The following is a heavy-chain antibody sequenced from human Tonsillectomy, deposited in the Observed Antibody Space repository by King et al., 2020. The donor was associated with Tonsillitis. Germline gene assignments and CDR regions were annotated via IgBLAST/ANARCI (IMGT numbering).Heavy chain of an antibody. CDR1: GFTFTSHA. J-gene: IGHJ4*02. V-gene: IGHV3-23*04. CDR2: ISGSGKT. D-gene: IGHD3-22*01. CDR3: AQCGVGSALTTNPVDH. Sequence: QLVQSGGGLVQPGGSLRLSCAASGFTFTSHAMSWVRQAPGKGLEWVSAISGSGKTYYTDSVRGRFTISRDNSKNTLYLQMNSLRAEDTAIYYCAQCGVGSALTTNPVDHWGQGTLVTVSS.